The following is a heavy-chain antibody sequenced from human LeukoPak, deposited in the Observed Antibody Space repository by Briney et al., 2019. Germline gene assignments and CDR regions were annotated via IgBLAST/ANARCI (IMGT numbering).Heavy chain of an antibody. CDR3: ARSGYNSRDPLTYAFDI. CDR1: GYTFTSYY. Sequence: ASVKVSCKASGYTFTSYYMHWVRQAPGQGLEWIGIINPSGGSTSYAQKFQGRVTMTRDTSTSTVYMELSSLRSEDTAVYYCARSGYNSRDPLTYAFDIWGQGTMVTVSS. J-gene: IGHJ3*02. D-gene: IGHD5-24*01. V-gene: IGHV1-46*01. CDR2: INPSGGST.